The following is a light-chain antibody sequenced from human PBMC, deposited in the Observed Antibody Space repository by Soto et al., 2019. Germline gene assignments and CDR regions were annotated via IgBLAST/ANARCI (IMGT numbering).Light chain of an antibody. CDR1: NSDICSYKY. J-gene: IGLJ1*01. V-gene: IGLV2-14*01. CDR3: SSYTTSGTPYV. CDR2: EGR. Sequence: QSALTQPASVSGSPGQSITISCAGSNSDICSYKYVSWFQQHPGNAPKLIISEGRDRPSGVSTRFSGSKSGNTASLTISGLPPEDEPDYYCSSYTTSGTPYVFGTGTKVTVL.